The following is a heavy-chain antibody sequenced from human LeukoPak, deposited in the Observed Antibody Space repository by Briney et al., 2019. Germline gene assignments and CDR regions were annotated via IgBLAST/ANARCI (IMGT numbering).Heavy chain of an antibody. CDR1: GFTFSSYW. D-gene: IGHD2-15*01. J-gene: IGHJ4*02. Sequence: GGSLRLSCAASGFTFSSYWMNWVRQAPEKGLEWVANIKQDGSEMYYVDSVKGRFTISRDNTKNSLYLQMNNLRVGDTAVYYCARDPGRGSCFGYWGQGTLVTVSS. CDR2: IKQDGSEM. V-gene: IGHV3-7*01. CDR3: ARDPGRGSCFGY.